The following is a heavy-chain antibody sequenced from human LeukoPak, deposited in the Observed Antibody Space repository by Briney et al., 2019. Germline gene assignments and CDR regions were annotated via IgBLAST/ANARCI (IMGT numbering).Heavy chain of an antibody. J-gene: IGHJ5*02. CDR3: ARGAKFRSYGSGTYYTSLPFDP. V-gene: IGHV1-69*13. CDR1: GGTFSSYA. Sequence: SVKVSCKASGGTFSSYAISWVRQAPGQGLEWMGGIIPIFGTANYAQKFQGRVTITADESTSTAYMELSSLRSEDMAVYYCARGAKFRSYGSGTYYTSLPFDPWGQGTLVTVSS. D-gene: IGHD3-10*01. CDR2: IIPIFGTA.